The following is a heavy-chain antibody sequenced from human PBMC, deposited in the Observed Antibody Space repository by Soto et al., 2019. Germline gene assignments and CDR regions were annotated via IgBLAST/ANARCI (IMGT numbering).Heavy chain of an antibody. Sequence: EVQLLESGGGLLQPGGSLRLSCAASGFSFNNYAMNWVRQAPGKGLEWVSSISRSGSVSPYYSDSVKGRFTISRDNSKNTLSLQMHNLRAEDTAVYFCARGRYFDGGDYWVANLAFDYWGQGTLVTVSS. D-gene: IGHD3-22*01. J-gene: IGHJ4*02. V-gene: IGHV3-23*01. CDR2: ISRSGSVSP. CDR1: GFSFNNYA. CDR3: ARGRYFDGGDYWVANLAFDY.